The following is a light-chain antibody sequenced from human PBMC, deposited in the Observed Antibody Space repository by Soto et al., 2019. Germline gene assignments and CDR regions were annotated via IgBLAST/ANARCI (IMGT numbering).Light chain of an antibody. J-gene: IGLJ1*01. CDR2: EVS. CDR1: SSDVGSYHY. V-gene: IGLV2-14*01. CDR3: SSYTSGRDVYV. Sequence: QSVLTQPASVSGSPGQSITISCTGTSSDVGSYHYVSWFQQHPGRAPKLIIFEVSDRPSGVSTRFSGSKSGDTASLTISGLQADDAADYYCSSYTSGRDVYVFGGGTKVTVL.